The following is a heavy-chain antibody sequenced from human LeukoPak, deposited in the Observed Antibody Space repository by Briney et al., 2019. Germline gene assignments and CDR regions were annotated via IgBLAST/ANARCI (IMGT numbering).Heavy chain of an antibody. J-gene: IGHJ4*02. CDR1: GFTFSSYW. CDR2: VKQDGSEK. CDR3: ARVSSSGWYRGDY. D-gene: IGHD6-19*01. V-gene: IGHV3-7*01. Sequence: GGSLRLSCAASGFTFSSYWMSWVRQAPGKGLEWVANVKQDGSEKYYVDSVKGRFTISRDNAKNSLYLQMNSLRAEDTAVYYCARVSSSGWYRGDYWGQGTLVTVSS.